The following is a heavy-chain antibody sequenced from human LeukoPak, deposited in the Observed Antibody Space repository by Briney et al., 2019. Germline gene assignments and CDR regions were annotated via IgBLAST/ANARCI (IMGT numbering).Heavy chain of an antibody. CDR3: ATRGRVGATRYYYMDV. J-gene: IGHJ6*03. CDR1: GGTFISYA. D-gene: IGHD1-26*01. V-gene: IGHV1-69*05. Sequence: SVKVSCKASGGTFISYAISWVRQAPGQGREWRGGIIPIFGTANYAQKFQGRVTITTDESTSTAYMELSSLRSEDTAVYYCATRGRVGATRYYYMDVWGKGTTVTVSS. CDR2: IIPIFGTA.